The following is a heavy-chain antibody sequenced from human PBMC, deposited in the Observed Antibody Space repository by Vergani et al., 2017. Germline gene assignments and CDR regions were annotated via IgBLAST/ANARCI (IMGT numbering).Heavy chain of an antibody. V-gene: IGHV3-30*03. CDR2: ISYDGSNK. J-gene: IGHJ4*02. Sequence: QVQLVESGGGAVQPGRSLRLSCAASGFTLSSYGMHWVREAPGKGLEWVAVISYDGSNKYYADSVKGRFTITRDNSKNTLYLQMNSLGAEDTAVYYCKGDFWSGYLRGFDYWGQGTLVTVSS. D-gene: IGHD3-3*01. CDR3: KGDFWSGYLRGFDY. CDR1: GFTLSSYG.